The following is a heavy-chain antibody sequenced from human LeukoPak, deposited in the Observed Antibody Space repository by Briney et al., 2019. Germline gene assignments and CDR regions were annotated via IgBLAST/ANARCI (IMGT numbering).Heavy chain of an antibody. CDR2: ISSNGDNT. Sequence: SGGSLRLSCAASGFTFSTYAMHWVRQAPGKGLEYVSAISSNGDNTYYANSVKGRFTISRDNSKNTLYLQMASLRGEDTAVYYCARDLRVNDAFDIWGQGTMVTVSS. CDR3: ARDLRVNDAFDI. V-gene: IGHV3-64*01. CDR1: GFTFSTYA. D-gene: IGHD2-21*01. J-gene: IGHJ3*02.